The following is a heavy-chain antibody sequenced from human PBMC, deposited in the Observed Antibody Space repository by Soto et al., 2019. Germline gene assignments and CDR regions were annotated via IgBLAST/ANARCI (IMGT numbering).Heavy chain of an antibody. CDR2: ISAYNCNT. CDR3: ARDLTYCSSTSCYDYYFDY. Sequence: GASVKVSCKASGYTFTSYGISWVRQAPGQGLDWIGLISAYNCNTNYAQKLRGRVTMTTDTSTSTAYMELRSLRSDDTAVYYCARDLTYCSSTSCYDYYFDYWGQGTLVTVSS. V-gene: IGHV1-18*01. CDR1: GYTFTSYG. J-gene: IGHJ4*02. D-gene: IGHD2-2*01.